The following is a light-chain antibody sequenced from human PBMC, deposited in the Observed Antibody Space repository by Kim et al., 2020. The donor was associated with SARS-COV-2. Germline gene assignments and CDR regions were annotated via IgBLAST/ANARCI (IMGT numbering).Light chain of an antibody. CDR3: QQYNSYSGT. Sequence: SASVGDRVTITCRASQSISSWLALYQQKPGKAPKLLIYDASRLESGPPSRFSGSGSGTEFTLPLRSLQPDDFATYYCQQYNSYSGTLGQGTKLEI. CDR2: DAS. CDR1: QSISSW. V-gene: IGKV1-5*01. J-gene: IGKJ1*01.